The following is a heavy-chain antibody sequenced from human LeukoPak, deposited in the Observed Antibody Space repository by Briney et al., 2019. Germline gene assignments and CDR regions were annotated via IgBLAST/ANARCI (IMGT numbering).Heavy chain of an antibody. CDR2: IKPSSGAT. CDR1: GYTSTTDYY. CDR3: ASDDWLIPRD. D-gene: IGHD6-19*01. Sequence: GASVKVSCKASGYTSTTDYYIHWVRQAPGQGPEWMGWIKPSSGATEYAQKFQGRVTMTRDTSIRTTYMELSSLTSDDTAVYYCASDDWLIPRDWGQGTLVTVSS. V-gene: IGHV1-2*02. J-gene: IGHJ4*02.